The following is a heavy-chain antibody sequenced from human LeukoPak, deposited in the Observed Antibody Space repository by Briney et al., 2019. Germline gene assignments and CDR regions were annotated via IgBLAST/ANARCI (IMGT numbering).Heavy chain of an antibody. J-gene: IGHJ4*02. D-gene: IGHD6-19*01. CDR1: GYTFTSYA. V-gene: IGHV1-69*13. CDR3: ARASTYSSGRAYFDY. Sequence: ASVKVSCKASGYTFTSYAMNWVRQAPGQGLEWMGWIIPIFGTANYAQKFQGRVTITADESTSTAYMELSSLRSEDTAVYYCARASTYSSGRAYFDYWGQGTLVTVSS. CDR2: IIPIFGTA.